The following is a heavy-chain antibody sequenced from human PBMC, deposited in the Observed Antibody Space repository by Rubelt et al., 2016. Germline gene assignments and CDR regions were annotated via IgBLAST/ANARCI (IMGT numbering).Heavy chain of an antibody. V-gene: IGHV3-33*06. CDR2: IWYVGSNK. D-gene: IGHD1-26*01. CDR3: AKDAVGATFDY. J-gene: IGHJ4*02. Sequence: QVQLVESGGGVVQPGRSLRLSCAASGFTFSSYGMHWVRQAPGKGLEWVAVIWYVGSNKYYADSWKGRFTISRDNSKNRLYLQMNSLRAEDTAVYYCAKDAVGATFDYWGQGTLVTVSS. CDR1: GFTFSSYG.